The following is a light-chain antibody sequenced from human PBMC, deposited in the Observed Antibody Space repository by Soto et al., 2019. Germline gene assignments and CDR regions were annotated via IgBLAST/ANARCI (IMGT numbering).Light chain of an antibody. Sequence: QSVLTQRPSVSAAPGQKVTISCSGSSSNIGSDFVSWYQQLPGTAPQLLIYENNKRPSGIPDRFSGSKSATSATLGITGLQTGDEADYYCAAWDTSLSGGVFGGGTKLTVL. CDR3: AAWDTSLSGGV. J-gene: IGLJ3*02. CDR1: SSNIGSDF. CDR2: ENN. V-gene: IGLV1-51*02.